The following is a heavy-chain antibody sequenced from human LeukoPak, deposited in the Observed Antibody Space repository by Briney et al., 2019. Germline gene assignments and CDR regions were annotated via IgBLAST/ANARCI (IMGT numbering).Heavy chain of an antibody. CDR1: GGSISSYY. CDR3: ARATDGYNPFDY. D-gene: IGHD5-24*01. CDR2: IYYSGST. Sequence: SETLSLTCTVSGGSISSYYWSWIRQPPGKGLEWIGYIYYSGSTNYNPSLKSRVTISVDTSKNQFSLELSSVTAADTAVYYCARATDGYNPFDYWGQGTLVTVSS. J-gene: IGHJ4*02. V-gene: IGHV4-59*01.